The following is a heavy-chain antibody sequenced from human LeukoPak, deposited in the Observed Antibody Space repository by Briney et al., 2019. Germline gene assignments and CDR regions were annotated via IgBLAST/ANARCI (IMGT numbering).Heavy chain of an antibody. J-gene: IGHJ4*02. CDR2: IYYSGST. CDR3: ARDRVRGSSNPYFDY. D-gene: IGHD1-26*01. Sequence: SETLSLTCTVSGGSVSSGTYYWSWIRQPPGKGLEWIGYIYYSGSTNYNPSLKSRVTISVDTSKNQFSLKLSSVTAADTAVYYCARDRVRGSSNPYFDYWGQGTLVTVSS. V-gene: IGHV4-61*01. CDR1: GGSVSSGTYY.